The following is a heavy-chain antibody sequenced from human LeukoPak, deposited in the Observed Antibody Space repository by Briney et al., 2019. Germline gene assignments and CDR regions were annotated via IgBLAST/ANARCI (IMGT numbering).Heavy chain of an antibody. V-gene: IGHV3-23*01. Sequence: GGSLRLSCAAFGFTFSSYAMSWVRQAPGKGLEWVSGIFGSGGSTHYADSVKGRFTISRDNSKNTVYLQMNSLRAEDTAVYYCAKTTTGYSSGRYPGWPVDYWGQGTLVTVSS. CDR2: IFGSGGST. J-gene: IGHJ4*02. CDR3: AKTTTGYSSGRYPGWPVDY. CDR1: GFTFSSYA. D-gene: IGHD6-19*01.